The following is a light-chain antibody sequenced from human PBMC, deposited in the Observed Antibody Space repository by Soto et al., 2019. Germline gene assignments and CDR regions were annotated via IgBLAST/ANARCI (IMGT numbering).Light chain of an antibody. J-gene: IGLJ2*01. CDR3: SSYTTSSTLQVV. CDR2: DVS. V-gene: IGLV2-14*01. Sequence: QSVLAQPASMSGSPGQSITISCTGTSSDVGGYNYVSWYQQHPGKAPKLMIYDVSNRPSGVSNRFSGSKSGNTASLTISGLQAEDEADYYCSSYTTSSTLQVVFGGGTKVTVL. CDR1: SSDVGGYNY.